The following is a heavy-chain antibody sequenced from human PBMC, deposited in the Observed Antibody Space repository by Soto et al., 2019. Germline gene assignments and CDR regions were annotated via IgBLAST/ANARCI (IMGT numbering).Heavy chain of an antibody. D-gene: IGHD3-10*01. CDR3: ARGWFGRDV. CDR1: EFTFSGRS. V-gene: IGHV3-74*01. Sequence: EVQLVESGGGLVQPGGSLRLSCAASEFTFSGRSVHWVRQAPGKGRVWVSGIDKVGTDSTYADSVKGRFTSSRDNAKNTVYLQMTSVRVEDTAVYYCARGWFGRDVWGKGTTVTVSS. CDR2: IDKVGTDS. J-gene: IGHJ6*03.